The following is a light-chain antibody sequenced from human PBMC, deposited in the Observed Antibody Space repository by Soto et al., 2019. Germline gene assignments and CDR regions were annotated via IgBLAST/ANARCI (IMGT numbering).Light chain of an antibody. J-gene: IGKJ4*01. V-gene: IGKV1-39*01. CDR1: QSINNH. Sequence: SHMTQSPSSLSASIGDRVTITCRASQSINNHLSWYQQKPGRAPRLLIYGASTLQSGVPSRFSGSGSTTEFTLAISRLQPEDFATYFCQQSESTPLTFGGGTKVDIK. CDR2: GAS. CDR3: QQSESTPLT.